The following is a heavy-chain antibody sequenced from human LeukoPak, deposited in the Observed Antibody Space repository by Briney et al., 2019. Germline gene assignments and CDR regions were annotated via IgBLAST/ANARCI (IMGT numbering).Heavy chain of an antibody. J-gene: IGHJ3*02. CDR2: IYYTGNS. Sequence: SETLSLTCSVSGGSISNYYWSWIRQPPGKALEWIGFIYYTGNSTYNPSLKSRVTISVDTSNNQFSLRLTSVTAADTAVYYCARGANSVKAFDIWGQGTMVTVSS. V-gene: IGHV4-59*01. CDR3: ARGANSVKAFDI. CDR1: GGSISNYY. D-gene: IGHD4-23*01.